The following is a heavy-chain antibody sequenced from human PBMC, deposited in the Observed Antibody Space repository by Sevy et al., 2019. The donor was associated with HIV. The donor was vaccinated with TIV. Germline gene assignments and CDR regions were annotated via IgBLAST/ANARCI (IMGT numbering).Heavy chain of an antibody. D-gene: IGHD6-13*01. V-gene: IGHV5-51*01. CDR1: GYSFTSYW. CDR3: ARGGGRQLVRYAFDY. J-gene: IGHJ4*02. CDR2: IYPGDSDT. Sequence: GESLKISCKGSGYSFTSYWIGWVRQMPGKGLEWMGIIYPGDSDTRYSPSFQGQVTISAAKSISTAYLQWSSLKASDTAMYYCARGGGRQLVRYAFDYWGQGTLVTVSS.